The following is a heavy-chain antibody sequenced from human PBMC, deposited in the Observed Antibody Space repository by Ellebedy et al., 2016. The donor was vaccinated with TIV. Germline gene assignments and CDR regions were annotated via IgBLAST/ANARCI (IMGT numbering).Heavy chain of an antibody. Sequence: GGSLRLSXAASGFTFSSCAMSWVRQAPGRRLEWVSAISGSGGSTHYVDSVRGRFTISRDNSKNTLYLQMTSLRAEDTAVYYCAKAPTAIFAHFYYYYYYMDVWGKGTTVTVSS. CDR3: AKAPTAIFAHFYYYYYYMDV. CDR1: GFTFSSCA. V-gene: IGHV3-23*01. J-gene: IGHJ6*03. CDR2: ISGSGGST. D-gene: IGHD2-21*02.